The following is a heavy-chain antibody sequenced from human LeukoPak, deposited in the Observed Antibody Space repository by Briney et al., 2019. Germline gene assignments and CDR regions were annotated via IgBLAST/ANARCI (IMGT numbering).Heavy chain of an antibody. CDR2: INHSGST. V-gene: IGHV4-34*01. CDR3: ARGLMDYGDEGGY. Sequence: PSETLSLTCAVYGGSFSGYYWSWIRQPPGKGLEWIGEINHSGSTNYNPSLKSRVTISVDTSKNQFSLKLSSVTAADTAVYYCARGLMDYGDEGGYWSQGTLVTVSS. D-gene: IGHD4-17*01. J-gene: IGHJ4*02. CDR1: GGSFSGYY.